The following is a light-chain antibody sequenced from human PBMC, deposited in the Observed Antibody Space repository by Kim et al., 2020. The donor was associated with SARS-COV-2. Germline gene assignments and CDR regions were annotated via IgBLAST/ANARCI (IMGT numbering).Light chain of an antibody. V-gene: IGLV1-40*01. CDR3: QSYDSSLSVWV. J-gene: IGLJ3*02. Sequence: QRVTLYCTWSSSNIGAGYDVHWYQQLPGTAPKLLIYGNINRPSGVPDRFSGAKSGTSASLAITGLQAEDEADYYCQSYDSSLSVWVFGGGTQLTVL. CDR1: SSNIGAGYD. CDR2: GNI.